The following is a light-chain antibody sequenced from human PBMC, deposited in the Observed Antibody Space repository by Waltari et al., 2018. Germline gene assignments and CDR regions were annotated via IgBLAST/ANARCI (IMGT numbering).Light chain of an antibody. CDR3: LLYLGSGIFV. CDR2: KAN. J-gene: IGLJ3*02. V-gene: IGLV8-61*01. CDR1: SCPLSTNSY. Sequence: QTVVTQEPSLSVSPGGTVTLTCALSSCPLSTNSYSSWYQQTPGQPPRTLVYKANSRASWVPRRFAGSILGNKAALTITGAEAEDESDYYCLLYLGSGIFVFGGGTKLTIL.